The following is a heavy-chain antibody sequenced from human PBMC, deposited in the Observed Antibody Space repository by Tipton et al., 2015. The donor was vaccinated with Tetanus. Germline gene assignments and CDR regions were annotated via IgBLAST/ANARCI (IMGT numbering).Heavy chain of an antibody. CDR2: IYSGGST. Sequence: SLRLSCATSGFTVSSNYMSWVRQAPGKGLEWVSVIYSGGSTYYADSVKGRFTISRDNSKNTLYLQMNSLRAEDTAVYYCAREGEDCSGGSCMAFDIWGQGTMVTVSS. J-gene: IGHJ3*02. V-gene: IGHV3-53*01. CDR1: GFTVSSNY. CDR3: AREGEDCSGGSCMAFDI. D-gene: IGHD2-15*01.